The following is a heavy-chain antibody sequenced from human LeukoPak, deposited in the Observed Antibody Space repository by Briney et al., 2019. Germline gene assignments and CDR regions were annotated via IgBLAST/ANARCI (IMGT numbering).Heavy chain of an antibody. CDR1: GFTFSSYW. D-gene: IGHD1-1*01. CDR3: ATDKGAAPEERADY. V-gene: IGHV3-7*01. CDR2: IKQDGSEK. Sequence: GGSLRLSCAASGFTFSSYWMSWVRQAPGKGLEWVANIKQDGSEKYYVDSVKGRFTISRDNAKNTLYLQMNSLRAEDTAVYYCATDKGAAPEERADYWGQGTLVTVSS. J-gene: IGHJ4*02.